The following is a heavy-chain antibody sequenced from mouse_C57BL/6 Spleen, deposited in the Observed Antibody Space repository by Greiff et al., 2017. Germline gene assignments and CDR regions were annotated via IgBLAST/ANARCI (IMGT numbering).Heavy chain of an antibody. CDR1: GYTFTSYW. CDR3: ASPTGTFDY. V-gene: IGHV1-50*01. Sequence: QVQLQQSGAELVKPGASVKLSCKASGYTFTSYWMQWVKQRPGQGLEWIGEIDPSDSYTNYNQKFKGKATLTVDTSSSTAYMQLSSLTSEDSAVYYCASPTGTFDYWGQGTTLTVSS. CDR2: IDPSDSYT. D-gene: IGHD4-1*02. J-gene: IGHJ2*01.